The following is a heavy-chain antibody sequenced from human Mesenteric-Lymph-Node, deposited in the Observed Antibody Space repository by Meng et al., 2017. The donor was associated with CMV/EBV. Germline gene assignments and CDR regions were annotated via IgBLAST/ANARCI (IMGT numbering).Heavy chain of an antibody. CDR2: IYYSGST. V-gene: IGHV4-31*02. D-gene: IGHD6-13*01. CDR3: ARDGTFSAAGLYNWFDP. CDR1: SSSSCGYY. J-gene: IGHJ5*02. Sequence: SSSSCGYYWSWIRQHPGKGLEWIGYIYYSGSTYYNPSLKSRVTISVDTSKNQFSLKLSSVTAADTAVYYCARDGTFSAAGLYNWFDPWGQGTLVTVSS.